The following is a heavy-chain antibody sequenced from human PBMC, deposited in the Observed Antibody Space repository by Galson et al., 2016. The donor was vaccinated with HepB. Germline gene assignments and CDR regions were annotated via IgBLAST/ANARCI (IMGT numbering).Heavy chain of an antibody. CDR3: ARGTAAQGFDP. V-gene: IGHV3-9*01. J-gene: IGHJ5*02. CDR1: GFTFDDYA. Sequence: SLRLSCAASGFTFDDYAMHWVRQAPGKGLEWVSGVSWNRDSMGYADSVKGRFTISRDNARNSLYLQMNSLRVEDTAVYYCARGTAAQGFDPWGQGALVTVSS. CDR2: VSWNRDSM. D-gene: IGHD5-18*01.